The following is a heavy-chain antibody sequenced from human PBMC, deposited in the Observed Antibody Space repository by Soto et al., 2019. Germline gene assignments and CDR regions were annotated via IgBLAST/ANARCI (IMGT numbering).Heavy chain of an antibody. J-gene: IGHJ6*02. V-gene: IGHV3-23*01. CDR2: IIGSGDTT. Sequence: PXGSLRLSCSASGVTFGSYAMNWVRQAPGKGLEWVSGIIGSGDTTYYADSVKGRFTISRGNSKNALYLQMNSLTAEDTAVYYCANRPRYYNLDVWGQGTTVTVSS. CDR1: GVTFGSYA. CDR3: ANRPRYYNLDV.